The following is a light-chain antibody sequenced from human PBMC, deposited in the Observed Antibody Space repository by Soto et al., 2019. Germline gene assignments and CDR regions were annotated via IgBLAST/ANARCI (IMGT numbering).Light chain of an antibody. CDR3: GLYMRSGIWV. Sequence: QTVVTQEPSFSVSPGGTVTLTCGLSSGSVSSNNYPSWYQQTPGQAPRTLIYSTNTRSSEVPDRFSGSILGNKAALTITGAQAADESDYYCGLYMRSGIWVFGGGPKLTVL. CDR1: SGSVSSNNY. V-gene: IGLV8-61*01. J-gene: IGLJ3*02. CDR2: STN.